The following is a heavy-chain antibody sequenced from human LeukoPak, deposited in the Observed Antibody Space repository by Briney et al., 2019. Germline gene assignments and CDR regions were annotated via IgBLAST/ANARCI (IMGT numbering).Heavy chain of an antibody. CDR3: ARVTGNNWFDP. CDR2: ISWNSGSI. Sequence: GRSLRLSCAASGFTFDDYAMHWVRQAPGEGLEWVSGISWNSGSIVYADSVKGRFTISRDNAKNSLYLQMNCLRAEDTAFYYCARVTGNNWFDPWGQGTLVTVSS. V-gene: IGHV3-9*01. CDR1: GFTFDDYA. J-gene: IGHJ5*02. D-gene: IGHD1-20*01.